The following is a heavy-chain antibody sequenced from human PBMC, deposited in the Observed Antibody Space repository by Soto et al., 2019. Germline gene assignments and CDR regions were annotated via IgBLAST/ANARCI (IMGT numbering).Heavy chain of an antibody. D-gene: IGHD1-26*01. CDR3: ARHVGATTRSLDY. CDR2: IIPIFGTA. J-gene: IGHJ4*02. V-gene: IGHV1-69*13. Sequence: SVKVSCKASGGTVSSYAISWVRQAPGQGLEWMGGIIPIFGTANYAQKFQGRVTITADESTSKAYMELSSLRSEDTAVYYCARHVGATTRSLDYRGQAPLVNLYS. CDR1: GGTVSSYA.